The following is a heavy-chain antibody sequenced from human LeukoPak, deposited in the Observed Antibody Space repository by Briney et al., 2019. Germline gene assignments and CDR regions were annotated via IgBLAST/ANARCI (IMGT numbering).Heavy chain of an antibody. CDR1: GYTFTGYY. V-gene: IGHV1-2*02. D-gene: IGHD5-12*01. Sequence: GASVKVSCKASGYTFTGYYMHWVRQAPGQGLEWMGWINPNSGGTNYAQKFQGRVTMTRDTSISTAYMELSRLRSDDTAVYYCAREFGGYDSWDAFDIWGQGTMVTVSS. J-gene: IGHJ3*02. CDR3: AREFGGYDSWDAFDI. CDR2: INPNSGGT.